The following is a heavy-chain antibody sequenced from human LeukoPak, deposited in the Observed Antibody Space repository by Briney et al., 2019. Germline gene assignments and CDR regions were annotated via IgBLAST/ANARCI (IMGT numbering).Heavy chain of an antibody. CDR3: ARGGVLLGIDY. CDR2: VYSSGNT. D-gene: IGHD2-8*02. V-gene: IGHV4-59*01. CDR1: GGSIGSFY. J-gene: IGHJ4*02. Sequence: SETLSLTCTVSGGSIGSFYWNWIRQPPGKGLEWIGCVYSSGNTNYNPSLKSRVIISVDTSKNQFSLKLSSVTAADTAVYYCARGGVLLGIDYWGQGTLVTVSS.